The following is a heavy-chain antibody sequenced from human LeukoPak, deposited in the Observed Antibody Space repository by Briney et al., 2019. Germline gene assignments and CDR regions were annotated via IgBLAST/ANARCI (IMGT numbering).Heavy chain of an antibody. V-gene: IGHV3-15*01. J-gene: IGHJ4*02. Sequence: SGGSLRLSCAASGFTFSNAWMSWVRQAPGKGLEXXXXIKSKTDGGTTDYAAPVKGRFTISRDDSKNTLYLQMNSLKTEDTAVYYCTTVLLWFGEPGGFDYWGQGTLVTVSS. CDR2: IKSKTDGGTT. CDR3: TTVLLWFGEPGGFDY. D-gene: IGHD3-10*01. CDR1: GFTFSNAW.